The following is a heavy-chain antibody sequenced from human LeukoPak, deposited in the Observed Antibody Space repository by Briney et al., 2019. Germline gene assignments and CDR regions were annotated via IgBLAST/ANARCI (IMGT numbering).Heavy chain of an antibody. J-gene: IGHJ5*02. CDR3: ARGRDSSSWIYWFDP. CDR1: GGSFSGYY. V-gene: IGHV4-34*01. Sequence: SETLSLTCAVYGGSFSGYYWSCIRQPPGKGLEWIGEINHSGSTNYNPSLKSRVTISVDTSKNQFSLKLSSVTAADTAVYYCARGRDSSSWIYWFDPWGQGTLVTVSS. D-gene: IGHD6-13*01. CDR2: INHSGST.